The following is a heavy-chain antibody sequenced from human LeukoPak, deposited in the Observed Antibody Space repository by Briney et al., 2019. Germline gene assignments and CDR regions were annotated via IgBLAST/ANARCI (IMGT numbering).Heavy chain of an antibody. CDR3: ARGSTIFGS. CDR1: GGSFSGYY. D-gene: IGHD3-3*01. Sequence: PSETLSLTCAVYGGSFSGYYWSWIRQPPGKGLEWIGEINHSGSTNYNPSLKSRVTISLDMSKNQLSLRLTSVTAADTAVYYCARGSTIFGSWGQGTLVTVSS. V-gene: IGHV4-34*01. CDR2: INHSGST. J-gene: IGHJ4*02.